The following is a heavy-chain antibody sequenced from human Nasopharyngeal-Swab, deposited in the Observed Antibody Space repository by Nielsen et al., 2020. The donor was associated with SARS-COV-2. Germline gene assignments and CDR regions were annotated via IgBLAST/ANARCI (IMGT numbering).Heavy chain of an antibody. CDR3: ARDLVEYSSSSGLDY. V-gene: IGHV4-38-2*02. J-gene: IGHJ4*02. Sequence: SQTLSLTCAVSGYSISSGYYWGWIRQPPGTGLEWIGSIYHSGSTYYNPSLKSRVTISVDKSKNQFSLKLSSVTAADTAVYYCARDLVEYSSSSGLDYWGQGTLVTVSS. CDR2: IYHSGST. CDR1: GYSISSGYY. D-gene: IGHD6-6*01.